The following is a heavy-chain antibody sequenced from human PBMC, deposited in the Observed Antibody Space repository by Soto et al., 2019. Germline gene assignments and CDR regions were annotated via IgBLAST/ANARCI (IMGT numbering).Heavy chain of an antibody. J-gene: IGHJ4*02. CDR3: AIDIGGSPPFDH. CDR1: GFSFSSYG. Sequence: QVQLVESGGGVVQPGRSLRLSCAAFGFSFSSYGKHWVRQAPGKGLEWVAIVSYDGNNKYYADSVKGRFTISRDNSKNTLYLEMNSLRVEDTAVYYCAIDIGGSPPFDHWGQGTPVTVSS. D-gene: IGHD1-26*01. CDR2: VSYDGNNK. V-gene: IGHV3-30*03.